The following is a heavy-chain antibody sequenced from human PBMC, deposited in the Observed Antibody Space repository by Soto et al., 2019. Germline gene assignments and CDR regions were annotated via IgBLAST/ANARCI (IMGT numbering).Heavy chain of an antibody. J-gene: IGHJ3*01. V-gene: IGHV3-48*01. CDR1: GFTFRNYG. Sequence: GGSLRLSCAASGFTFRNYGMNWVRQAPGKGLEWVSYIGIGSSTKYYADSVKGRFTISRDNAKNSLYLQMDSLRAEDTAVYYCARNYDILTAGIFDSWGPGTLVTVSS. D-gene: IGHD3-9*01. CDR2: IGIGSSTK. CDR3: ARNYDILTAGIFDS.